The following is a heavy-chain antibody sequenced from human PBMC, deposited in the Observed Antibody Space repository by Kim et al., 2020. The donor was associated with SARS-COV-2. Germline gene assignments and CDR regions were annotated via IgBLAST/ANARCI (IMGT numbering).Heavy chain of an antibody. J-gene: IGHJ6*02. D-gene: IGHD2-2*01. CDR1: GFTFSSYA. CDR2: ISYDGSNK. CDR3: ARGRGAYCSSTSCSIRPNYYYYGMDV. Sequence: GGSLRLSCAASGFTFSSYAMHWVRQAPGKGLEWVAVISYDGSNKYYADSVKGRFTISRDNSKNTLYLQMNSLRAEDTAVYYCARGRGAYCSSTSCSIRPNYYYYGMDVWGQGTTVTVSS. V-gene: IGHV3-30-3*01.